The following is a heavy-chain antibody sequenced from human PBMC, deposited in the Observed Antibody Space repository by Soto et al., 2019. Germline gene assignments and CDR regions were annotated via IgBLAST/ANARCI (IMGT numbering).Heavy chain of an antibody. D-gene: IGHD1-26*01. J-gene: IGHJ4*02. V-gene: IGHV3-53*01. CDR2: IYSGGYT. CDR1: GFTVSNNF. Sequence: EVQLVESGGGLIQPGGSLRLSCAVSGFTVSNNFMSWVRQAPGKGLEGVSVIYSGGYTAYGDSVKGRFTISRDNSKNSLYLQMNSLGAAAPAFFSGATQPGGWGYWGQGTLVTVSS. CDR3: ATQPGGWGY.